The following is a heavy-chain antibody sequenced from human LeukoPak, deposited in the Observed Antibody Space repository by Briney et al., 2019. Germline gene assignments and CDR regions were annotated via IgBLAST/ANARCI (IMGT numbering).Heavy chain of an antibody. Sequence: GGSLRLSCAASGFTLSTYAMHWVRQAPGKGLEWVALISSDGSDTYYADSVKGRFTVSRDNSKNTLFLQMNGLRAEDTAVFYCARGRSLDYCSSTTCYAHSGVWGQGTLVTVSS. CDR1: GFTLSTYA. CDR2: ISSDGSDT. J-gene: IGHJ1*01. CDR3: ARGRSLDYCSSTTCYAHSGV. D-gene: IGHD2-2*01. V-gene: IGHV3-30*04.